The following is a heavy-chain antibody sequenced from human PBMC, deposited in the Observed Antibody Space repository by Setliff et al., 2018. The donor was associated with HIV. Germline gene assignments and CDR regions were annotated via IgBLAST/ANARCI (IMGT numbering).Heavy chain of an antibody. J-gene: IGHJ4*02. D-gene: IGHD2-21*02. Sequence: SVKVSCKSSAGSFSIFAINWVRQAPGQGLEWMGGMMTIFSTTNYARKFQGRVTITTDESTGTAYMELSNLRSEDTAVYYCALLNHIVVVTALLPGDYWGQGTPVTVSS. CDR1: AGSFSIFA. V-gene: IGHV1-69*05. CDR3: ALLNHIVVVTALLPGDY. CDR2: MMTIFSTT.